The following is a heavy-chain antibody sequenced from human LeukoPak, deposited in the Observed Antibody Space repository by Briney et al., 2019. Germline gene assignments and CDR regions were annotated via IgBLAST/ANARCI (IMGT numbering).Heavy chain of an antibody. CDR1: GLSFNTYA. D-gene: IGHD4/OR15-4a*01. CDR2: ISYDGSNK. CDR3: ARGVLTGGTYFAY. J-gene: IGHJ4*02. V-gene: IGHV3-30*09. Sequence: GGPLRLSCAAPGLSFNTYAMHWVRQAPGKGLEWVAVISYDGSNKYYTDSVKGRFATSRDNSRNTLYLQVNSLRAEDTAAYFCARGVLTGGTYFAYWGQGTLVTVSS.